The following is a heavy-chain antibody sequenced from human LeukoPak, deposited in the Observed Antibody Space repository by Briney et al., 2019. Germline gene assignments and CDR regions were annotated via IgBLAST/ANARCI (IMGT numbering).Heavy chain of an antibody. V-gene: IGHV3-11*04. CDR2: ISSSGSTI. CDR3: ARTPRASGYISEYFQH. Sequence: PGGSLRLSWAASGFTFSDYYMSWIRQAPGKGLEWVSYISSSGSTIYYADSVKGRFTISRDNAKNSLYLQMYSLRAEDTAVYYCARTPRASGYISEYFQHWGQGTLVTVSS. J-gene: IGHJ1*01. D-gene: IGHD3-22*01. CDR1: GFTFSDYY.